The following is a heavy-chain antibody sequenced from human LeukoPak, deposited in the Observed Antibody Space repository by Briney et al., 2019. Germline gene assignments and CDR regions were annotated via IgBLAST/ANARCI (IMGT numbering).Heavy chain of an antibody. CDR3: ARGFGDWGLSWFDP. CDR2: IYYSGSA. J-gene: IGHJ5*02. Sequence: PSETLSLTCTVSGGSVSSGSYYWSWIRQPPGKGLEWIGYIYYSGSAKYNPSLKSRVTISVDTSKNQFSLKLISVTAADTAVYYCARGFGDWGLSWFDPWGQGTLVTVSS. CDR1: GGSVSSGSYY. D-gene: IGHD3-10*01. V-gene: IGHV4-61*01.